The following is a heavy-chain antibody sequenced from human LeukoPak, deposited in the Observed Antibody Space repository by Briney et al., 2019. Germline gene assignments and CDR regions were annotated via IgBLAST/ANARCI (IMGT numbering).Heavy chain of an antibody. D-gene: IGHD6-19*01. Sequence: GGSLRLSCTASGFTFGGYAMSWVRQAPGKGLEWVAVIRSKTYTGSTDYAASVKRRFTISRDDSKSNAYLQMNSLKTEDTAVYYCTRALRIAVAGTQYYFDFWGQGTLVTASS. CDR2: IRSKTYTGST. CDR1: GFTFGGYA. CDR3: TRALRIAVAGTQYYFDF. J-gene: IGHJ4*02. V-gene: IGHV3-49*04.